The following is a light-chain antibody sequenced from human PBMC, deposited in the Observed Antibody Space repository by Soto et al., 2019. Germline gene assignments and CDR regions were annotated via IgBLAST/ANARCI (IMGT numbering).Light chain of an antibody. CDR1: QGISNY. J-gene: IGKJ3*01. V-gene: IGKV1-27*01. CDR2: AAS. CDR3: QKYNSAPVFT. Sequence: DIQMTQSPSSLSASVGDRVTITCRASQGISNYLAWYQQKPGKVPKLLIYAASTLQSGVPSRFSGSGSGTDFSITISSLQPEDVETYYCQKYNSAPVFTFGARTNVDIK.